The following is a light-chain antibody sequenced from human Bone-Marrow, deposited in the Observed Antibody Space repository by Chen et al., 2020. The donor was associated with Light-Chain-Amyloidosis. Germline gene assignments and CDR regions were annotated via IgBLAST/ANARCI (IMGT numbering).Light chain of an antibody. J-gene: IGLJ3*02. CDR3: RGWSSSSNQPV. CDR2: YDS. V-gene: IGLV3-21*04. CDR1: NIGTKS. Sequence: SYVLTQPPSVSVAPGQTARITCGGNNIGTKSVHWYKQKPGQAPVVVIHYDSGRPSGIPERFSGANAENKATLSISRGEAGDEADYYCRGWSSSSNQPVFGGGTKLTVL.